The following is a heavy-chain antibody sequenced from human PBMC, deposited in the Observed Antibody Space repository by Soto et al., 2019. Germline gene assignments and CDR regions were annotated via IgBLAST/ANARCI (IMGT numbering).Heavy chain of an antibody. Sequence: ASETLSLTXTVSGGSISSGTHYWGWIRQPPGKGLEWIGSIYYSGSTYYHPSLKSRVTISVDTSKNQFSLKLSSVTAADPAVYYCARHVQAYYFDYWGQGTLVTVSS. CDR2: IYYSGST. V-gene: IGHV4-39*01. J-gene: IGHJ4*02. CDR3: ARHVQAYYFDY. CDR1: GGSISSGTHY. D-gene: IGHD3-10*02.